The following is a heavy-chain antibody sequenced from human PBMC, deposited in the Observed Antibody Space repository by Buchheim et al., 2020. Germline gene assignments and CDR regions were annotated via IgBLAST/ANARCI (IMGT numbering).Heavy chain of an antibody. CDR3: AKAAVAGRGSYWYYGMDV. D-gene: IGHD6-19*01. CDR2: ISASGGTT. J-gene: IGHJ6*02. CDR1: GFPFSSYA. Sequence: VQLLDSGGGLVQPGGSLRLSCAASGFPFSSYAMSWVRQAPGKGLEWISAISASGGTTFYADSVGGRFPIPRDNSKNTLYLQMNSLRAEDTAVYYCAKAAVAGRGSYWYYGMDVWGQGTT. V-gene: IGHV3-23*01.